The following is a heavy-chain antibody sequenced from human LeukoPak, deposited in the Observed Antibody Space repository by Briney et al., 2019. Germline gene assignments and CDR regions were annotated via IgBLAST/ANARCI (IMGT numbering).Heavy chain of an antibody. V-gene: IGHV3-23*01. CDR2: ISGSGGST. D-gene: IGHD3-9*01. CDR3: AKAYDILTGYLFDY. Sequence: GGSLRLSCAASGFTFSGYAMSWVRQAPGKGLEWVSAISGSGGSTYYADSVKGRFTISRDNSKNTLYLQMNSLRAEDTAVYYCAKAYDILTGYLFDYWGQGTLVTVSS. J-gene: IGHJ4*02. CDR1: GFTFSGYA.